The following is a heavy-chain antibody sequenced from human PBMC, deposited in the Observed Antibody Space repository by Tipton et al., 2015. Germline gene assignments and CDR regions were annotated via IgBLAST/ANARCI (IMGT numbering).Heavy chain of an antibody. V-gene: IGHV4-61*08. CDR1: GGSVTIGAFY. J-gene: IGHJ5*02. CDR2: ISSRGST. D-gene: IGHD5-12*01. CDR3: ARGGYSGFEWSNWFDP. Sequence: TLSLTCTVSGGSVTIGAFYWSWIRRPPGKGLEWIGHISSRGSTKYNPSLKSRVTISADTSRNQFSLKLSAVTAADTAVYYCARGGYSGFEWSNWFDPWGQGTLVSVSS.